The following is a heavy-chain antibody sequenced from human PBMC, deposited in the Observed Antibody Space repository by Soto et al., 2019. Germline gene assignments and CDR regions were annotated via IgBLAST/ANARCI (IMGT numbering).Heavy chain of an antibody. CDR3: ARDLSNIVVVPADTTGDYYGMDV. J-gene: IGHJ6*02. V-gene: IGHV1-2*04. CDR2: INPNSGGT. CDR1: GYTFTGYY. Sequence: GASVKVSCKASGYTFTGYYMHWVRQAPGQGLEWMGWINPNSGGTNYAQKFQGWVTMTRDTSISTAYMELSRLRSDDTAVYYCARDLSNIVVVPADTTGDYYGMDVWGRGTTVTVSS. D-gene: IGHD2-2*01.